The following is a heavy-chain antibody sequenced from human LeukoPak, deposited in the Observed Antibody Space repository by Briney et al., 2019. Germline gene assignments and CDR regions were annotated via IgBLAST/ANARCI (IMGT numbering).Heavy chain of an antibody. CDR3: AKCILTGYYKGYMDV. Sequence: GGSLRLSCAASGFTFSSYGMHWVRQAPGKGLEWVAVISYDGSNKYYADSVKGRFTISRDNSKNTLYLQMNSLRAEDTTVYYCAKCILTGYYKGYMDVWGKGTTVTISS. V-gene: IGHV3-30*18. CDR1: GFTFSSYG. D-gene: IGHD3-9*01. J-gene: IGHJ6*03. CDR2: ISYDGSNK.